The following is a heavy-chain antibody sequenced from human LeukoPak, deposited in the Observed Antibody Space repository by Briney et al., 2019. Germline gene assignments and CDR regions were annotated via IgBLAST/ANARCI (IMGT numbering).Heavy chain of an antibody. CDR1: GGSFSGYY. V-gene: IGHV4-34*01. CDR2: INHSGST. Sequence: PSETLSLTCAVYGGSFSGYYWSWIRQPPGKGLEWIGEINHSGSTNYNPSLKSRVTISVDTSKNQFSPKLSSVTAADTAVYYCARGIAAAGNYYYYYYMDVWGKGTTVTVSS. J-gene: IGHJ6*03. CDR3: ARGIAAAGNYYYYYYMDV. D-gene: IGHD6-13*01.